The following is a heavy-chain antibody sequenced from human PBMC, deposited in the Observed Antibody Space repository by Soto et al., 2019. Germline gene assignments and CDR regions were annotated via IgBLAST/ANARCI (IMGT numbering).Heavy chain of an antibody. V-gene: IGHV3-74*03. CDR3: ATLNSFGSYY. Sequence: EVQLVESGGGLVQPGGSLRLSCAASGFSFSNFWMHWVRQAPGKGLVWVSRIYSDGSGTMYADSVKGRFTISRDNAKSTLYLQMNGPGAEDTAVYYCATLNSFGSYYWGRGSLVTVSS. CDR1: GFSFSNFW. D-gene: IGHD5-18*01. J-gene: IGHJ4*02. CDR2: IYSDGSGT.